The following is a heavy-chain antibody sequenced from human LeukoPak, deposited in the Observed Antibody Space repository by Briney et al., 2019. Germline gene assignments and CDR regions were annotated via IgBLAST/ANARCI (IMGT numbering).Heavy chain of an antibody. CDR2: INHSGST. CDR1: GGSFSGYY. D-gene: IGHD6-19*01. Sequence: SETLSLTCAVCGGSFSGYYWSWLRQPPGKGLEGIGEINHSGSTNYNPSLKSRVTISVDTSKNQFSLKLSSVTAADTAVYYCARGRGSGWSLYYFDYWGQGTLVTVSS. V-gene: IGHV4-34*01. J-gene: IGHJ4*02. CDR3: ARGRGSGWSLYYFDY.